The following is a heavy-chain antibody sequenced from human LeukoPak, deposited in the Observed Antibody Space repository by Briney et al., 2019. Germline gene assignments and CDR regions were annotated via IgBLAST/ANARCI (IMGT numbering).Heavy chain of an antibody. Sequence: GRSLRLSCAASGFTFSSHGMHWVRQAPGKGLEWVAVIWYDESSKYYADSVKGRFTISRDNSKNTLYLQMNSLRAEDTAVYYCAKDGGRITVFGVGTFDVWGQGTMVTVSS. D-gene: IGHD3-3*01. CDR3: AKDGGRITVFGVGTFDV. V-gene: IGHV3-33*06. CDR1: GFTFSSHG. J-gene: IGHJ3*01. CDR2: IWYDESSK.